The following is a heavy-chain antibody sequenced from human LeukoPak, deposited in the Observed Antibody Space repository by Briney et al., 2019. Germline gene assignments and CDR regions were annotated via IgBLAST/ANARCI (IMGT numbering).Heavy chain of an antibody. D-gene: IGHD3-22*01. CDR1: GGSFSDYF. CDR2: VNHSGSS. Sequence: SETLSLTCAVYGGSFSDYFWIWIRQSPGKGLEWIAEVNHSGSSKYNPSLKSRVTISVDTSKNQFSLKLSSVTAADTAVYFCARGPYSYDSSGAFDIWGQGTMVTVSS. V-gene: IGHV4-34*01. CDR3: ARGPYSYDSSGAFDI. J-gene: IGHJ3*02.